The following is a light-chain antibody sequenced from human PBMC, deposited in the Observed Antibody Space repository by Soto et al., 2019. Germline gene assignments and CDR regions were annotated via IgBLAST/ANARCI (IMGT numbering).Light chain of an antibody. CDR2: DAS. V-gene: IGKV1-5*01. CDR3: QQYNSYSRT. CDR1: QTIPTW. J-gene: IGKJ1*01. Sequence: DIQMTQSPSTLSASVGDRVTITGRASQTIPTWLAWYQQKPGRAPKLLIYDASSLESGVPSRFSGGGSGTEFTFTISSLQPDDFATYYCQQYNSYSRTFGRGTKVDNK.